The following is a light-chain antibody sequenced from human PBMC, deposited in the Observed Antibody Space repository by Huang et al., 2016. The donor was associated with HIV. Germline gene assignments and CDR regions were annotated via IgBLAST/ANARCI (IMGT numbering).Light chain of an antibody. J-gene: IGKJ4*01. CDR3: QQSYSTLLT. CDR1: QTISTY. CDR2: AAA. Sequence: DIQMTQSPSSLSAYVGDRVTITCRASQTISTYLNWYQQRPGKAPKLLIYAAASLQSGVPSRFIGSGSVTYFTLTISSLQPEDFATYYCQQSYSTLLTFGGGTKVAIK. V-gene: IGKV1-39*01.